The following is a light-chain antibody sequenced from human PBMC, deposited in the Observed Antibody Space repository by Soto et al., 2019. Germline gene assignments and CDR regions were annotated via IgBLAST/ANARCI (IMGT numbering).Light chain of an antibody. CDR1: QTISSW. J-gene: IGKJ1*01. V-gene: IGKV1-5*03. Sequence: DIQMTQSPSTLSGSVGDRVTITCRASQTISSWLAWYQQKPGKDPKLLIYKASTLKSGVPSRFSGSGSGTDFTLTIRSLQPDDFATHYCQHYNSYSEAFGQGTKVELK. CDR3: QHYNSYSEA. CDR2: KAS.